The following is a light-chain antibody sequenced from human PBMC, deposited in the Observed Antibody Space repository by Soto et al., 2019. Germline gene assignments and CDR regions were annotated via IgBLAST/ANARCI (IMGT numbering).Light chain of an antibody. J-gene: IGLJ3*02. CDR3: SSYASSSTRV. V-gene: IGLV2-14*01. CDR1: SSDVGDYNY. Sequence: QSALTQPASVSGSPGQSITISCIGTSSDVGDYNYVSWYQQHPGKAPKLMIYDVSNRPSGVSNRFSGSKSGNTASLTISGLQAEDEADYYCSSYASSSTRVFGGGTQLTVL. CDR2: DVS.